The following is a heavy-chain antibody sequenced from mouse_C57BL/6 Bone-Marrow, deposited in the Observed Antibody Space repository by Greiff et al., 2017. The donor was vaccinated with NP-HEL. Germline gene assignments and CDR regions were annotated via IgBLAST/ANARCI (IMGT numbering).Heavy chain of an antibody. CDR2: IRLKSDNYAT. J-gene: IGHJ3*01. D-gene: IGHD1-1*01. Sequence: EVKLHESGGGLVQPGGSMKLSCVASGFTFSNYWMNWVRQSPEQGLEWVAQIRLKSDNYATHYAESVKGRFTISRDDSKSSVYLQMNNLRAEDTGIYYCTEGFPFYYYGSSTAWFAYWGQGTLVTVSA. CDR1: GFTFSNYW. V-gene: IGHV6-3*01. CDR3: TEGFPFYYYGSSTAWFAY.